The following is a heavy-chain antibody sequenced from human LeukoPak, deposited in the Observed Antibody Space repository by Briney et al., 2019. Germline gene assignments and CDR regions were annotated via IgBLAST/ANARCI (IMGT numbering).Heavy chain of an antibody. CDR3: AKELISTSCSYFDY. Sequence: PGGSLRLSCAASGFTVSSNYMSWVRQAPGKGLEWVSAISGSGGSTYYADSVKGRFTISRDNSKNTLYLQMNSLRAEDTAVYYCAKELISTSCSYFDYWGQGTLVTVSS. CDR2: ISGSGGST. CDR1: GFTVSSNY. D-gene: IGHD2-2*01. V-gene: IGHV3-23*01. J-gene: IGHJ4*02.